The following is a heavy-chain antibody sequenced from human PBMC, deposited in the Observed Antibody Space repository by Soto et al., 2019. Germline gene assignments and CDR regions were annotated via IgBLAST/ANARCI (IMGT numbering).Heavy chain of an antibody. J-gene: IGHJ5*02. CDR1: GGSFSGYY. CDR3: ARGHGYSYGYEGNWFDP. CDR2: INRSGST. V-gene: IGHV4-34*01. D-gene: IGHD5-18*01. Sequence: PSETLSLTCAVYGGSFSGYYWSWIRQPPGKGLEWIGEINRSGSTNYNPSLKSRVTISVDTSKNQFSLKLSSVTAADTAVYYCARGHGYSYGYEGNWFDPWGQGTLVTVSS.